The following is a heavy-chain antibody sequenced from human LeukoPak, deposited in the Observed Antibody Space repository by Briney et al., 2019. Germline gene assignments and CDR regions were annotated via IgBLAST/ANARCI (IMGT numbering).Heavy chain of an antibody. D-gene: IGHD1-26*01. J-gene: IGHJ4*02. V-gene: IGHV4-59*01. Sequence: PSETLSLTCTVSGGSISSYYWNWIRQPPGKGLEWIGYIFYSGRTNYNPSLKSRVTISVDTSKNWFSLRLTSVTAADTAVYYCARTISSGSYDYWGQGTLVTVSS. CDR1: GGSISSYY. CDR3: ARTISSGSYDY. CDR2: IFYSGRT.